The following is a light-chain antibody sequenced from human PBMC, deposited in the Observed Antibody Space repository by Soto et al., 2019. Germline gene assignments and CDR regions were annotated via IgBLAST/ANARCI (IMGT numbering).Light chain of an antibody. Sequence: QSALTQPHSSPGSHGQSVSISCSGGSSGVGGSKYVSWYQVKPGKAPTLIIYDVNSRPEGAPYRFSGSKSGNTASLTVSGLQAEDEGDYYCFSYADNSTLVFGSGTQVTVL. V-gene: IGLV2-8*01. J-gene: IGLJ1*01. CDR1: SSGVGGSKY. CDR3: FSYADNSTLV. CDR2: DVN.